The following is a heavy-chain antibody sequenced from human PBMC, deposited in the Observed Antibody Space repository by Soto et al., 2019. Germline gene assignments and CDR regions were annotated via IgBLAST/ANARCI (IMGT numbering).Heavy chain of an antibody. J-gene: IGHJ3*01. CDR2: IHPSDSNG. V-gene: IGHV5-51*01. CDR1: GYRFNNYY. D-gene: IGHD4-17*01. Sequence: GESLKISCKGSGYRFNNYYIAWVRQMPGKGLEWMGIIHPSDSNGRYSPSFQGQVTISVDKSINTAYLEWRSLKASETAMYFCARHEFQGHEFQGSDADGADSSGRHDAASEVWGQGTMVTVSS. CDR3: ARHEFQGHEFQGSDADGADSSGRHDAASEV.